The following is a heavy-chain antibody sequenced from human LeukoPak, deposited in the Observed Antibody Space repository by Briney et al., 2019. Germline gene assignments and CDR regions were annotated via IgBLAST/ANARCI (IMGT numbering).Heavy chain of an antibody. CDR3: ARRPVLTGYKKARYYYSMAV. V-gene: IGHV4-61*02. Sequence: TLALTCTVSGDSISSGEYYWSWIRQPAGKGLEWIGRISSSGSTNYNPSLKSRVTISVDTSKNQFSLKLSPVTAADTAVYYCARRPVLTGYKKARYYYSMAVWGKGTTVTISS. CDR1: GDSISSGEYY. D-gene: IGHD3-9*01. J-gene: IGHJ6*03. CDR2: ISSSGST.